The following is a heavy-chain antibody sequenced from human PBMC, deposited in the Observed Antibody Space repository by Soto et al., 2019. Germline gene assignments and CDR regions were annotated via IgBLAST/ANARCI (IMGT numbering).Heavy chain of an antibody. V-gene: IGHV4-34*01. CDR3: ARARVAVAGTVEDFDY. CDR2: INHSGST. D-gene: IGHD6-19*01. J-gene: IGHJ4*02. Sequence: SQTLSLTCAVYGGSFSGYYWSWIRQPPGKGLEWIGEINHSGSTNYNPSLKSRVTISVDTSKNQFSLKLSSVTAADTAVYYCARARVAVAGTVEDFDYWGQGQWSPSPQ. CDR1: GGSFSGYY.